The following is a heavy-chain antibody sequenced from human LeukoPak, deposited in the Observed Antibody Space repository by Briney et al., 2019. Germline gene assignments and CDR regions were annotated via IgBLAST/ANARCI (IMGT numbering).Heavy chain of an antibody. Sequence: KPSETLSLTCTVSGGSIGSYYWSWIRQPPGKGLEWIGYVSYRGSTNYNPSLKSRVTISVDASKNQFSLKVTSVTAADTAVYYCARGSHYCGDYGYWGQGTLVTVSS. CDR1: GGSIGSYY. CDR3: ARGSHYCGDYGY. V-gene: IGHV4-59*01. J-gene: IGHJ4*02. CDR2: VSYRGST. D-gene: IGHD4-17*01.